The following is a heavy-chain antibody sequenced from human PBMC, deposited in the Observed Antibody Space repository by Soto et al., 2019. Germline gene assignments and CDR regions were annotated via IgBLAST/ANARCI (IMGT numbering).Heavy chain of an antibody. CDR3: ARDRAVAGREAFDY. Sequence: GGSLSLSCASSGFTFSSYGMHWVRQAPGKGLEWVAVIWYDGSNKYYADSVKGRFTISRDNSKNTLYLQMNSLRAEGTAVYYCARDRAVAGREAFDYWGQGTLVTVSS. V-gene: IGHV3-33*01. D-gene: IGHD6-19*01. CDR1: GFTFSSYG. J-gene: IGHJ4*02. CDR2: IWYDGSNK.